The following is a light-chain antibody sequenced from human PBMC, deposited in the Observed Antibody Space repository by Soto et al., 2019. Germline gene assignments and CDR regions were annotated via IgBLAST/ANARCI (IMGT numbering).Light chain of an antibody. CDR1: QSIVTY. J-gene: IGKJ1*01. CDR3: QQSYSTPQWT. Sequence: DIQMTQSPSSLSASVGDRVTITCRAGQSIVTYLNWYLQKPGKAPKLLIYAASNLQSGVPSRFSGSGSGTDFTLTISSLQPEDFATYFCQQSYSTPQWTFSQGTKVDIK. V-gene: IGKV1-39*01. CDR2: AAS.